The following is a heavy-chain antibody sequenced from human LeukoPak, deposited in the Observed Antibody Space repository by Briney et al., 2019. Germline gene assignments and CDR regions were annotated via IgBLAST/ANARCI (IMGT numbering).Heavy chain of an antibody. CDR1: GFTFSSYA. CDR3: AKGSSSSWNYYFDY. Sequence: GGSLRLSCAVSGFTFSSYAMSWVRQAPGKGLEWVSAISGSGGSTYYADSEKGRFTISRDNSKNTLYLQMNSLRAEDTAVYYCAKGSSSSWNYYFDYWGQGTLVTVSS. J-gene: IGHJ4*02. D-gene: IGHD6-13*01. V-gene: IGHV3-23*01. CDR2: ISGSGGST.